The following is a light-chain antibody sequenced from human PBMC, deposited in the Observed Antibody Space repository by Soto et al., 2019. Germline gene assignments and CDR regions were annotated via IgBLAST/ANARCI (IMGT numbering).Light chain of an antibody. CDR3: CSFARSSTWI. J-gene: IGLJ2*01. V-gene: IGLV2-23*02. CDR2: EVS. CDR1: NSVVGNYNH. Sequence: QSALTQPASVSGSPGQSITISCTGTNSVVGNYNHVSWYQQHPGKAPKLMIYEVSKRPSGVSNRFSGSKSANTASLTISGLQAEYEAVYYCCSFARSSTWIFGGGTKVTVL.